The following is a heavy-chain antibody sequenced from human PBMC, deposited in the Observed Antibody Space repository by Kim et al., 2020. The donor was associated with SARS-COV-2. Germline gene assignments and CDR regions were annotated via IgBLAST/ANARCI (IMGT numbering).Heavy chain of an antibody. CDR2: IIPIFGTA. D-gene: IGHD2-2*01. Sequence: SVKVSCKASGGTFSSYAISWVRQAPGQGLEWMGGIIPIFGTANYAQKFQGRVTITADESTSTAYMELSSLRSEDTAVYYCARGVPAAMNSYYYYYGMDVWGQGTTVTVSS. J-gene: IGHJ6*02. V-gene: IGHV1-69*13. CDR3: ARGVPAAMNSYYYYYGMDV. CDR1: GGTFSSYA.